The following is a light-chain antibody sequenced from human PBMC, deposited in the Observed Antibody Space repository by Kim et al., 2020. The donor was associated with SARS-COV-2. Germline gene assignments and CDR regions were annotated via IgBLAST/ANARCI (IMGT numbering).Light chain of an antibody. J-gene: IGLJ3*02. Sequence: GQSISISCTGTTSNIGSYNYVSWHQQRPGKAPKLMIYDVNKRPSGISSRFSGSKSGSTASLTISGLQAEDEADYYCSSFTTRSTLVFGGGTQLTVL. CDR2: DVN. V-gene: IGLV2-14*03. CDR3: SSFTTRSTLV. CDR1: TSNIGSYNY.